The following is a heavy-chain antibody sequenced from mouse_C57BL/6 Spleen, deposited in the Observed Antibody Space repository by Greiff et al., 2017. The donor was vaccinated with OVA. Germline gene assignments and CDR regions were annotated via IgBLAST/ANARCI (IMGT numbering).Heavy chain of an antibody. J-gene: IGHJ2*01. Sequence: EVMLVESGAGLVKPGGSLKLSCAASGFTFSSYAMSWVRQTPEKRLEWVAYISSGGDYIYYADTVKGRFTISRDNARNTLYLQMSSLKSEDKAMYYGTRGGDPNYFDYWGQGTTLTVSA. CDR2: ISSGGDYI. D-gene: IGHD3-3*01. V-gene: IGHV5S21*01. CDR3: TRGGDPNYFDY. CDR1: GFTFSSYA.